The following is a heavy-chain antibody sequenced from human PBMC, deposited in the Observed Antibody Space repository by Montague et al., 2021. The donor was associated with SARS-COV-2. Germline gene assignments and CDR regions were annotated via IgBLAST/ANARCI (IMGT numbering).Heavy chain of an antibody. Sequence: SETLSLTCTVSGGSISNYYWSWIRQPPGRGLEWIGFIYYSCSTDYSPSLKSRVTISLDTSKTQFSLKVTSVTAADTAVYYCAGGGGYCKSGLDVRGQGTTVTVSS. V-gene: IGHV4-59*01. CDR3: AGGGGYCKSGLDV. J-gene: IGHJ6*02. D-gene: IGHD2-21*01. CDR2: IYYSCST. CDR1: GGSISNYY.